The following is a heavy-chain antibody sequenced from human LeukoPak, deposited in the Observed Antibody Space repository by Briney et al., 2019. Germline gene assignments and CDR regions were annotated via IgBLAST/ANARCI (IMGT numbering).Heavy chain of an antibody. CDR1: GYSFTDYF. D-gene: IGHD3-10*01. CDR2: VDPEDGET. J-gene: IGHJ5*02. V-gene: IGHV1-69-2*01. CDR3: TTAGKVYYGSGSPSWFDP. Sequence: GASVKVSCTASGYSFTDYFMHWVQQAPGKELQWMGRVDPEDGETIYGEKFHGRVTITADTSTDTADMELGSLRAEDTAVYDCTTAGKVYYGSGSPSWFDPWGQGTLVTVSS.